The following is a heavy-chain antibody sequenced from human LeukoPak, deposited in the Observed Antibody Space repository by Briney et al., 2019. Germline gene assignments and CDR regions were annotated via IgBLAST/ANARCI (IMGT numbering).Heavy chain of an antibody. D-gene: IGHD7-27*01. J-gene: IGHJ3*02. CDR1: GYTFTSYG. Sequence: ASVKVSCKASGYTFTSYGISRVRQAPGQGLEWMGWISAYNGNTNYAQKLQGRVTMTTDTSTSTAYMELRSLRSDDTAVYYCARSLPSGDAFDIWGQGTMVTVSS. CDR2: ISAYNGNT. V-gene: IGHV1-18*01. CDR3: ARSLPSGDAFDI.